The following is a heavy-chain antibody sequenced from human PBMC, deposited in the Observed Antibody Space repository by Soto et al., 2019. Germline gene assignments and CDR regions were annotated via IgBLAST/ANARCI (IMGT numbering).Heavy chain of an antibody. CDR2: INPSGGSK. CDR1: GYTFTSYY. D-gene: IGHD2-8*01. Sequence: QVQLVQSGAEVKKPGASVKVSCKASGYTFTSYYMHWVRQAPGQGLEWLGIINPSGGSKSYVQKFQGRVTMTRDTSTSTVYMELSSLRSEDTAVYYCARQARYCTNGVCSAYGMDVWGQGTTVTVSS. V-gene: IGHV1-46*01. CDR3: ARQARYCTNGVCSAYGMDV. J-gene: IGHJ6*02.